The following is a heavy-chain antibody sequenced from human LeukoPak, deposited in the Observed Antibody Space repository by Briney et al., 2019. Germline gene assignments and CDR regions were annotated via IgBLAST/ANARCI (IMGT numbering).Heavy chain of an antibody. D-gene: IGHD3-22*01. CDR1: GGSISSYY. Sequence: PSGTLSLTCAVSGGSISSYYWTWIRQPAGKGLEWIGHIYTSGTTNYNPSLKSRLTMSVDTSKNQFSLKLSSVTAADTAVYYCARGAHGRLEDSSGYYPHFDYWGQGTLVTVSS. V-gene: IGHV4-4*07. CDR2: IYTSGTT. CDR3: ARGAHGRLEDSSGYYPHFDY. J-gene: IGHJ4*02.